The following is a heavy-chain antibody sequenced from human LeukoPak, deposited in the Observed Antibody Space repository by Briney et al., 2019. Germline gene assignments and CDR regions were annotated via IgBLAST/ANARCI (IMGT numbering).Heavy chain of an antibody. CDR3: ARGLYTPMIYFDY. V-gene: IGHV3-30*04. CDR2: ISYDGSNK. CDR1: GFTFSSYA. J-gene: IGHJ4*02. Sequence: HPGGPLRLSCAASGFTFSSYAMHWVRQAPGKGLEWVAVISYDGSNKYYADSVKGRFTISRDNAKNSLYLQMNSLRDDDTAVYYCARGLYTPMIYFDYWGQGSLVTVSS. D-gene: IGHD5-18*01.